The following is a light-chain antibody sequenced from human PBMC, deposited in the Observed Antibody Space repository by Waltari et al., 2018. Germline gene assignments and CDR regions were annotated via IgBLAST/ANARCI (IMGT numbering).Light chain of an antibody. CDR1: SGNIASNF. CDR3: QSYDTNNQV. CDR2: EDD. Sequence: TVTISCTRSSGNIASNFVQWYQLRPGTAPTTVIYEDDQRPSGVPDRFSGSIDSSSNSASLTISGLKTEDEADYYCQSYDTNNQVFGGGTKLTVL. J-gene: IGLJ2*01. V-gene: IGLV6-57*03.